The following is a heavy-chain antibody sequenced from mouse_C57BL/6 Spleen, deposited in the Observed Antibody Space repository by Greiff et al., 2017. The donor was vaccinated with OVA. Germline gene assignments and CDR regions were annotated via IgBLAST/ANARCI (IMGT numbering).Heavy chain of an antibody. CDR1: GYAFSSSW. CDR3: ARGKAITTVVAPAMDY. V-gene: IGHV1-82*01. Sequence: QVQLQQSGPELVKPGASVKISCKASGYAFSSSWMNWVKQRPGKGLEWIGRIYPGDGDTNYNGKFKGKATLTADKSSSTAYMQLSSLTSEDSAVYFCARGKAITTVVAPAMDYWGQGTSVTVSS. D-gene: IGHD1-1*01. J-gene: IGHJ4*01. CDR2: IYPGDGDT.